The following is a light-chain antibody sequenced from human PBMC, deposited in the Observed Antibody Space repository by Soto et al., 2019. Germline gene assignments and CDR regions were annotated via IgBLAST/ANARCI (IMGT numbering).Light chain of an antibody. V-gene: IGKV1-5*01. CDR3: QQYKSYWT. J-gene: IGKJ1*01. CDR1: QSISNW. CDR2: DAS. Sequence: DIQMTQSPSTLSASVRDRVTITCWASQSISNWLAWYQQKPGKAPNLLIYDASSLESGVPSRFSGSGSGTEFTLTISSLQPDDFATYYCQQYKSYWTFGQGTKVEIK.